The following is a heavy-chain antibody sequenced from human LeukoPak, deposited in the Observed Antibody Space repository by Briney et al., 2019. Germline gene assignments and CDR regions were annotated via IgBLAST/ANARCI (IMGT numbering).Heavy chain of an antibody. D-gene: IGHD6-13*01. Sequence: GGSLRLSCAASGFTFSYYAMHWVRQAPGKGLEYVSAIIRNWDSTYYGTSVKDRFTISRDNSKNTLYLHMGSLRPEDMAVYYCASDNSGRFATWGQGTLVTVSS. J-gene: IGHJ5*02. CDR3: ASDNSGRFAT. V-gene: IGHV3-64*01. CDR2: IIRNWDST. CDR1: GFTFSYYA.